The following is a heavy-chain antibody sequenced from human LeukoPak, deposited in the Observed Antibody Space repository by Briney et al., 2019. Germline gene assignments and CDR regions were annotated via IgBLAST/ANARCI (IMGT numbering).Heavy chain of an antibody. D-gene: IGHD3-22*01. CDR1: GFTFSSYW. J-gene: IGHJ4*02. CDR2: INSDGSST. Sequence: PGGSLRLSCAASGFTFSSYWMHWVRQAPGKGLVWVSRINSDGSSTSYADSVKGRFTISRDNAKNTLYLQMNSLRAGDTAVYYCARGLYYYDSSGYYYYFDYWGQGTLVTVSS. V-gene: IGHV3-74*01. CDR3: ARGLYYYDSSGYYYYFDY.